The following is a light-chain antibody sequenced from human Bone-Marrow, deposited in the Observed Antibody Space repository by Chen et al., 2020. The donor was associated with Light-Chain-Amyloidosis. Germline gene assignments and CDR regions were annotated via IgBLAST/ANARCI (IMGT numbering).Light chain of an antibody. CDR1: SSNIGAGYD. Sequence: QSVLTQPPSVSGAPGQRVTISCTGSSSNIGAGYDVYWYQELPGTAPKLLIYGNNNRPSGVPDRFAGSKSGNSASLAITGLQAEDEADYYGQSYDSSLSGSVFGGGTKLTVL. J-gene: IGLJ3*02. V-gene: IGLV1-40*01. CDR2: GNN. CDR3: QSYDSSLSGSV.